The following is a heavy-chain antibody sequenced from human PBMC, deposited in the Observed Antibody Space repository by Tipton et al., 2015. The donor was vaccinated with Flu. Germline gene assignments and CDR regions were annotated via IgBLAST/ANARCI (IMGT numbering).Heavy chain of an antibody. CDR2: IYSSGAT. CDR1: GGSISSGSYY. CDR3: ARSPSSSWSLGFDF. J-gene: IGHJ4*02. Sequence: TLSLTCTVSGGSISSGSYYWSWIRQPAGKGLEWIGRIYSSGATKYNLSLESRVTMSIDTSKKQFSLYLSSVTAADTAVYYCARSPSSSWSLGFDFWGQGALVSVSS. V-gene: IGHV4-61*02. D-gene: IGHD6-13*01.